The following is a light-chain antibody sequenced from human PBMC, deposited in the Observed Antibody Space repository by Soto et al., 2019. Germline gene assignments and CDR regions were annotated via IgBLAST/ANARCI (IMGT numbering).Light chain of an antibody. V-gene: IGKV1-39*01. CDR2: AAS. Sequence: SPLTQSPSSLSASVGARVTITCRASQSISTYLDWYQQKAGLAPKLLIYAASSLQSGVPSRFSGSGSGTDFTLTISSLQPDDFATYYCQHYNSYSEAFGQGTKVDIK. CDR3: QHYNSYSEA. CDR1: QSISTY. J-gene: IGKJ1*01.